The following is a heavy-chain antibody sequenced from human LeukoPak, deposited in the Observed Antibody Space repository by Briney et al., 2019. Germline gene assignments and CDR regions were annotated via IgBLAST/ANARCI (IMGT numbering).Heavy chain of an antibody. CDR2: IDRSNSDI. D-gene: IGHD6-6*01. Sequence: GGSLRLSCAASGFALSGYSINWVRQAPGKGLEWVSFIDRSNSDIYYADSVKGRFTISRDNASESVFLQLNRLRAEDTAVYYCTRDPGYSSSSISFWGQGTLVTVSS. CDR1: GFALSGYS. V-gene: IGHV3-21*01. J-gene: IGHJ4*02. CDR3: TRDPGYSSSSISF.